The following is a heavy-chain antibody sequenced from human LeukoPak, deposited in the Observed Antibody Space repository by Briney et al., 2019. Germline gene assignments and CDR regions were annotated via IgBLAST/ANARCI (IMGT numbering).Heavy chain of an antibody. CDR3: ARGYCSSTSRRKPNEYFQH. CDR1: GLTFSDYY. D-gene: IGHD2-2*01. J-gene: IGHJ1*01. V-gene: IGHV3-11*01. CDR2: ISSSGSTI. Sequence: GGSLRLSCAASGLTFSDYYMSWIRQAPGKGLEWVSYISSSGSTIYYADSVKGRFTISRDNAKNSLYLQMNSLRAEDTAVYYCARGYCSSTSRRKPNEYFQHWGQGTLVTVSS.